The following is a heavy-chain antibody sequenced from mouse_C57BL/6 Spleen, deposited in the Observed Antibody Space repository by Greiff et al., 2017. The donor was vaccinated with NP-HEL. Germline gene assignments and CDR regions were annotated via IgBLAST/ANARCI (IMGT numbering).Heavy chain of an antibody. CDR2: IWSGGST. CDR1: GFSLTSYG. J-gene: IGHJ2*01. CDR3: ARNYGKYFDY. Sequence: VQLQESGPGLVQPSQSLYITCTVSGFSLTSYGVHWVRQSPGKGLEWLGVIWSGGSTDYNAAFISRLSISKDNSKSQVFFKMNRLQADDTAIYYCARNYGKYFDYWGQGTTLTVSS. D-gene: IGHD2-1*01. V-gene: IGHV2-2*01.